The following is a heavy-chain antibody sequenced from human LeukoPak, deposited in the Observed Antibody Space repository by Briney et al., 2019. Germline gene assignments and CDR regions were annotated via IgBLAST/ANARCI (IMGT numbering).Heavy chain of an antibody. CDR3: ARGGGDIVATNWFDP. CDR2: IYDRGST. D-gene: IGHD5-12*01. J-gene: IGHJ5*02. CDR1: GGSISSYY. V-gene: IGHV4-59*01. Sequence: SETLSLTCTVSGGSISSYYWSWIRQPPGKGLEWIGNIYDRGSTKYNPSLKSRVTISVDTSKNQFSLKLSSVTAADTAVYYCARGGGDIVATNWFDPWGQGTLVTVSS.